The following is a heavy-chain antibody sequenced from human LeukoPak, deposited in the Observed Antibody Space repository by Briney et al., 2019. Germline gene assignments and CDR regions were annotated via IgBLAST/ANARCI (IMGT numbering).Heavy chain of an antibody. J-gene: IGHJ4*02. CDR2: IWYDGCNK. V-gene: IGHV3-33*06. CDR3: AKEGGYSYAEGYFDY. CDR1: GFTFSSYG. D-gene: IGHD5-18*01. Sequence: GGSLRLSCAASGFTFSSYGMHWVRQAPGKGLEWVAVIWYDGCNKYYADSVKGRFTISRDNSKNTVYLQMNSLRAEDTAVYYCAKEGGYSYAEGYFDYWGQGTLVTVSS.